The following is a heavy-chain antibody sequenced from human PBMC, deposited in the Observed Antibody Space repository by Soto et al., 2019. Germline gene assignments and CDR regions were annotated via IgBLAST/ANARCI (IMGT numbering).Heavy chain of an antibody. CDR1: GYSFTSYW. J-gene: IGHJ6*02. Sequence: PGESLKISCKGSGYSFTSYWIGWVRQMPVKGLEWMGIIYPGDSDTRYSPSFQGQVTISADKSISTAYLQWSSLKASDTAMYYCVRPVWLLRDRTPQDGMDVWGQGTTVTVSS. V-gene: IGHV5-51*01. CDR3: VRPVWLLRDRTPQDGMDV. D-gene: IGHD5-18*01. CDR2: IYPGDSDT.